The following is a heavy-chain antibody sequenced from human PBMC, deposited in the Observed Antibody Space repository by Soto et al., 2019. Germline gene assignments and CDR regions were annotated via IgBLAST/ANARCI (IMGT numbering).Heavy chain of an antibody. CDR2: FDPEDGET. Sequence: ASVKVSCKVSGYTLTELSMHWVRQAPGKGLEWMGGFDPEDGETIYAQKFQGRVTMTEDTSTDTAYMELSSLRSEDTAVYYCARSLLDEYSSSWRSAYYGMDVWGQGPTVTVSS. D-gene: IGHD6-13*01. V-gene: IGHV1-24*01. CDR3: ARSLLDEYSSSWRSAYYGMDV. J-gene: IGHJ6*02. CDR1: GYTLTELS.